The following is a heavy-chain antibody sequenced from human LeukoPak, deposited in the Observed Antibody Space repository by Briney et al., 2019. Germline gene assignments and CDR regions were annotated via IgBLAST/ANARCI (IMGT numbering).Heavy chain of an antibody. CDR1: GFTFSDYY. V-gene: IGHV3-7*01. D-gene: IGHD4-23*01. J-gene: IGHJ4*02. CDR3: AREVTPYY. Sequence: GASLRLSCVASGFTFSDYYMSWVRQPPGKGLEWVANIKQDGSEKYYVDSVKGRFTISRDNAKNSLFLQMNSLRAEDTAVYYCAREVTPYYWGQGTLVTVSS. CDR2: IKQDGSEK.